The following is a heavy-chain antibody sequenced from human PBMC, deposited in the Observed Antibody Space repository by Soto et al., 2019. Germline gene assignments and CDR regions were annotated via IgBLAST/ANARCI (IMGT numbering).Heavy chain of an antibody. CDR3: ARDFYCTNGVCYTGCFDY. J-gene: IGHJ4*02. Sequence: GGSVRLSCAASGVSFSSYSMNWVRRAPGKGLEWVSYISSSSSTIYYADSVKGRFTISRDNAKNSLYLQMNSLRAEDTAVYYCARDFYCTNGVCYTGCFDYWGQGTLVTVSS. CDR2: ISSSSSTI. V-gene: IGHV3-48*01. D-gene: IGHD2-8*01. CDR1: GVSFSSYS.